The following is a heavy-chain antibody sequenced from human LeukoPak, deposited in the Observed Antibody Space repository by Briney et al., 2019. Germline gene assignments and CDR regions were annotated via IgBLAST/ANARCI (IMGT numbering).Heavy chain of an antibody. V-gene: IGHV4-34*01. CDR3: ARGPRGYSYGYRDY. J-gene: IGHJ4*02. Sequence: PSETLSLTCAVYGGSFSGYYWSWIRQPPGKGLEWIGEINHSGSTNYNPSLKSRVTISVDTSKNQFSLKLSSVTAADTAVYYCARGPRGYSYGYRDYWGQGTLVTVSS. CDR2: INHSGST. CDR1: GGSFSGYY. D-gene: IGHD5-18*01.